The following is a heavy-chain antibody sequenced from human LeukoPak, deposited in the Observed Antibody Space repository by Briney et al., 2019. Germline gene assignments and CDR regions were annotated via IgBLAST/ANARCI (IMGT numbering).Heavy chain of an antibody. D-gene: IGHD6-6*01. CDR2: IRYDGSNK. Sequence: GGSLRLSCAASGFTFSSYGMHWVRQAPGKGLEWVAVIRYDGSNKYYADSVKGRFTTSRDNSKNTLYLQMNSLRAEDTAVYYCASARVEYSSSAAFDYWGQGTLVTVSS. V-gene: IGHV3-33*01. CDR1: GFTFSSYG. J-gene: IGHJ4*02. CDR3: ASARVEYSSSAAFDY.